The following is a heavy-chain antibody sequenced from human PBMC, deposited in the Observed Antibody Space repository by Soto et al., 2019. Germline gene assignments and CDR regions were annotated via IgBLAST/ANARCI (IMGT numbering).Heavy chain of an antibody. Sequence: EVQLVESGGGLVQPGGSLRLSCAASKFSFSGYWMHWVRQAPGKGLMWVSRVNPDGSTTTYADSVKGRFTISRDNAKNTVFLQMNSLRADDTAVYYCAKVASGSYDWFDPWGQGTLSPSPQ. D-gene: IGHD1-26*01. CDR1: KFSFSGYW. J-gene: IGHJ5*02. CDR2: VNPDGSTT. CDR3: AKVASGSYDWFDP. V-gene: IGHV3-74*01.